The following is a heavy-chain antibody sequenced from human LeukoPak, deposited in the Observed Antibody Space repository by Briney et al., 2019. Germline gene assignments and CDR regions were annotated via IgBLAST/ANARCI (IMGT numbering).Heavy chain of an antibody. D-gene: IGHD6-13*01. J-gene: IGHJ5*02. CDR2: INHSGST. V-gene: IGHV4-34*01. Sequence: SEILSLTCAVYGGSFSGYYWSWIRQPPGKGLEWIGEINHSGSTNYNPSLKSRVTISVDTSKNQFSLKLSSVTAADTAVYYCARGRVGSSWYGRPNWFDPWGQGTLVTVSS. CDR3: ARGRVGSSWYGRPNWFDP. CDR1: GGSFSGYY.